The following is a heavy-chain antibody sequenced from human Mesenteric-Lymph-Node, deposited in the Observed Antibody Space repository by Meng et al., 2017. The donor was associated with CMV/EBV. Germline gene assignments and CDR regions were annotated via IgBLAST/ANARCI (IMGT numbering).Heavy chain of an antibody. Sequence: GESLKISCAASGFVFSGYGMHWVRQPPGKGLEWVAFIRYDGSQRYYTDSVRGRFTISRDNSKNTLYLQMNSLRAEDTAVYYCARLWEGAFDIWGQGTMVTVSS. CDR3: ARLWEGAFDI. D-gene: IGHD1-26*01. V-gene: IGHV3-30*02. CDR1: GFVFSGYG. CDR2: IRYDGSQR. J-gene: IGHJ3*02.